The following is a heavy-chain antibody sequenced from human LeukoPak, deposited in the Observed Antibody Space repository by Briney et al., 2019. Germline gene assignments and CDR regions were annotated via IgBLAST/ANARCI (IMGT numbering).Heavy chain of an antibody. J-gene: IGHJ3*02. Sequence: GGSLRLSCAASGFTFSSYSMNWVRQAPGKGLEWVSSISSSSSYIYYADPVKGRFTISRDNAKNSLYLQMNSLRAEDTAVYYCARALRYDSSGPTDAFDIWGQGTMVTVSS. V-gene: IGHV3-21*01. D-gene: IGHD3-22*01. CDR1: GFTFSSYS. CDR2: ISSSSSYI. CDR3: ARALRYDSSGPTDAFDI.